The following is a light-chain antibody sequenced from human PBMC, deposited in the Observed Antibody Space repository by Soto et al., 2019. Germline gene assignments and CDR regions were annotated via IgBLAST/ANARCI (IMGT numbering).Light chain of an antibody. V-gene: IGLV2-11*01. J-gene: IGLJ1*01. CDR3: CSYAGGYTFV. CDR1: SNDVGDYDY. Sequence: QSVLTQPRSVSGSPGQSVTISCTGTSNDVGDYDYVSWYQQYPGKAPKLIIYDVNKRPSGVPDRFSGSKSGNTASLTISALQDEDEADYYCCSYAGGYTFVFGTGTKLTVL. CDR2: DVN.